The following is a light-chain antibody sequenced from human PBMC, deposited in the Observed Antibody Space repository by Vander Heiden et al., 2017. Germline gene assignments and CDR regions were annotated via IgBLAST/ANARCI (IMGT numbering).Light chain of an antibody. J-gene: IGLJ1*01. V-gene: IGLV1-40*01. CDR3: QSYDSSLSGYV. CDR1: SSNIGAGYD. Sequence: QSVLTQPPSVSGAPRQRVTISCTGSSSNIGAGYDLHWYQQLPGTAPKLLICGNSNRPSGVPDRFSGSKSGTSASLAITGLQAEDEADYDCQSYDSSLSGYVFGTGTKVTVL. CDR2: GNS.